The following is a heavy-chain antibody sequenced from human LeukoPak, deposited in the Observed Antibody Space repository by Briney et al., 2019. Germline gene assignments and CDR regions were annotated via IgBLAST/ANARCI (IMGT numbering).Heavy chain of an antibody. CDR3: AKDIPERVYSFDY. CDR1: GFTSSSCA. V-gene: IGHV3-23*01. CDR2: ISDSGDTT. J-gene: IGHJ4*02. D-gene: IGHD6-13*01. Sequence: GGSLRLSCAASGFTSSSCAMSWVRQAPGKGLEWVSTISDSGDTTYYADSVKGRFTISRDNSKNTLYLQMNSLRAEDTAVYYCAKDIPERVYSFDYWGQGTLVTVSS.